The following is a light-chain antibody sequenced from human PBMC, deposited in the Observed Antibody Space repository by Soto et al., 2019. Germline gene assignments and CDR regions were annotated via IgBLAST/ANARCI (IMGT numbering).Light chain of an antibody. J-gene: IGKJ4*01. CDR3: QQCSTSQVT. CDR2: GAS. Sequence: EIVLTQSPGTLSLSPGERATLSCRASQSVSNSYLAWYQQKPGKAPSLLIYGASSRATGIPDRFSGSGSGTDFTLTISGLEAEDFAVYYCQQCSTSQVTFGGGTKVESK. CDR1: QSVSNSY. V-gene: IGKV3-20*01.